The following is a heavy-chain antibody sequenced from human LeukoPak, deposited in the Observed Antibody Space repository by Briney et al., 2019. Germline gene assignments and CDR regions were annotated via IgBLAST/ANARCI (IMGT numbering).Heavy chain of an antibody. Sequence: GGSLRLSCAASGFTFSSYSMNWVRQAPGKGLEWVSSISSSSSYIYYADSVKGRFTISRDNAKNTLYLQMNSLRAEDTAVYYCAKRRTYYFDYWGQGTLVTVSS. CDR1: GFTFSSYS. V-gene: IGHV3-21*04. CDR2: ISSSSSYI. D-gene: IGHD1-14*01. CDR3: AKRRTYYFDY. J-gene: IGHJ4*02.